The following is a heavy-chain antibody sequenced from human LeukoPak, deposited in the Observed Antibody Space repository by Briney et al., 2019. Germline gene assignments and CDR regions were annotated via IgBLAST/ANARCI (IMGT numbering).Heavy chain of an antibody. CDR2: TFYRSKWYN. Sequence: SQTLSLTCDISGDSVSSNSAAWNWIRQSPSRGLEWLGRTFYRSKWYNEYEVSLKNRLTIHADTSKNYFSLQLNSVTPEDTAVYYCARSGGTAIGNYERATFDYWGQGTLVTVSS. J-gene: IGHJ4*02. CDR1: GDSVSSNSAA. D-gene: IGHD1-7*01. CDR3: ARSGGTAIGNYERATFDY. V-gene: IGHV6-1*01.